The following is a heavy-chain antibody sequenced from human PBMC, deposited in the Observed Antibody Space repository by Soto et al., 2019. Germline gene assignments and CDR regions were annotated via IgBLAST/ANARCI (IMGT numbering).Heavy chain of an antibody. D-gene: IGHD3-3*01. J-gene: IGHJ4*02. Sequence: SVKVSCKASGGAFSSYAISWVRQAPGQGLEWMGGIIPIFGTANYAQKFQGRVTITADESTSTAYMELSSLRSEDTAVYYCAREAAYYDFWSGYYQFDYWGQGTLVTVSS. V-gene: IGHV1-69*13. CDR1: GGAFSSYA. CDR3: AREAAYYDFWSGYYQFDY. CDR2: IIPIFGTA.